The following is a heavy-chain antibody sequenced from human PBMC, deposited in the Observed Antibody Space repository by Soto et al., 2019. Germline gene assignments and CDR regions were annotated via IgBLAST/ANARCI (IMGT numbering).Heavy chain of an antibody. CDR3: ARDRRTYYYDSSGYYHWYFDL. J-gene: IGHJ2*01. D-gene: IGHD3-22*01. Sequence: EVQLVESGGGLIQPGGSLRLSCAASGFTVSSNYMSWVRQAPGKGLEWVSVIYSGGSTYYADSVKGRFTISRDNSKNTLYLQMHSLRAEDTAVYYCARDRRTYYYDSSGYYHWYFDLWGRGTLVTVSS. CDR1: GFTVSSNY. CDR2: IYSGGST. V-gene: IGHV3-53*01.